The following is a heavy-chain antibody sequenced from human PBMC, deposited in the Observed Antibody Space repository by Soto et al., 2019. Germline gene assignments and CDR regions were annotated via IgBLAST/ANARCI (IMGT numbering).Heavy chain of an antibody. CDR3: ASQHYYESSGYYVVY. J-gene: IGHJ4*02. V-gene: IGHV4-39*01. Sequence: PSETLALARTVSGGCIWIKIVYLGWIRQPPGKGLEWIGNIHYSGSTYYDSSLKSRVTISVDTSKNQFSLKLSSVTAADTAVYYCASQHYYESSGYYVVYWGQGTLVTVSS. CDR1: GGCIWIKIVY. D-gene: IGHD3-22*01. CDR2: IHYSGST.